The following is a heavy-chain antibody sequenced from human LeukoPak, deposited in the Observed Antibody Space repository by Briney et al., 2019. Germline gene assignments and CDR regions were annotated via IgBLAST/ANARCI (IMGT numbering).Heavy chain of an antibody. J-gene: IGHJ4*02. CDR2: IIPIFGTA. CDR3: ARARGNHYYDSSGYLDY. CDR1: GGTFSSYA. V-gene: IGHV1-69*05. Sequence: ASVKVSCKASGGTFSSYAISWVRQAPGQGLEWMGRIIPIFGTANYAQKFQGRVTITTDESTSTAYMELSNLRSEDTAVYYCARARGNHYYDSSGYLDYWGQGTLVTVSS. D-gene: IGHD3-22*01.